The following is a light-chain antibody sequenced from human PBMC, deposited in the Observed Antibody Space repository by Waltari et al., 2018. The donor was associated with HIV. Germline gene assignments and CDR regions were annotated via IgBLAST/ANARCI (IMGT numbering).Light chain of an antibody. CDR3: QQYESSAFT. V-gene: IGKV3-20*01. CDR2: GAS. J-gene: IGKJ5*01. Sequence: DTVLTQSPGTLSLSPGERATLSCRASQIVWNNYLAWYQQKPGQAPRLLIYGASSRAIGIPERFSGSGSGTDFTLTISRLEPDDFAVYYCQQYESSAFTFGQGTRLEIK. CDR1: QIVWNNY.